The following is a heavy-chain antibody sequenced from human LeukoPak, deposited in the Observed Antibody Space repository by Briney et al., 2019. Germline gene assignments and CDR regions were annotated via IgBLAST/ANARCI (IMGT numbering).Heavy chain of an antibody. D-gene: IGHD5-18*01. J-gene: IGHJ4*02. CDR3: AREGPSGYNYGLYYFDY. V-gene: IGHV4-4*07. CDR2: IYSSGSA. CDR1: GASISTYY. Sequence: KPSETLSLTCTVSGASISTYYWSWIRQPAGKGLEWIGRIYSSGSANYNPSLTSRITMSVDTSKNQFSLKVSSVTAADTAVYYCAREGPSGYNYGLYYFDYWGQGTLVTVSS.